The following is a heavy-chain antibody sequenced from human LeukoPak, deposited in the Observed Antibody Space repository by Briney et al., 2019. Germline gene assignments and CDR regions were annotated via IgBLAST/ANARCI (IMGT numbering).Heavy chain of an antibody. J-gene: IGHJ4*02. Sequence: PSETLSLTCTVSGGSISSSSYYWGWIRQPPGKGLEWIGSIYYSGSTYYNPSLKSRVTISVDTSKNQFSLKLSSVTAADTAVFHCARDRYFDWLNPLDYWGQGTLVTVSS. V-gene: IGHV4-39*02. D-gene: IGHD3-9*01. CDR2: IYYSGST. CDR3: ARDRYFDWLNPLDY. CDR1: GGSISSSSYY.